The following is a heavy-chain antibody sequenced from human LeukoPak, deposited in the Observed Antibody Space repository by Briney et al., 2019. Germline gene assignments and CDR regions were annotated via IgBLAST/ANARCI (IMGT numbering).Heavy chain of an antibody. CDR1: GFTFSSYS. J-gene: IGHJ4*02. D-gene: IGHD3-22*01. V-gene: IGHV3-21*01. CDR3: ARAITYYYDSSGYYFDY. Sequence: GGSLRLSCAASGFTFSSYSMNWVRQAPGKGLEWVSSISSSSSYIYYADSVKGRFTISRDNAKNSPYLQMNSLRAEDTAVYYCARAITYYYDSSGYYFDYWGQGTLVTVSS. CDR2: ISSSSSYI.